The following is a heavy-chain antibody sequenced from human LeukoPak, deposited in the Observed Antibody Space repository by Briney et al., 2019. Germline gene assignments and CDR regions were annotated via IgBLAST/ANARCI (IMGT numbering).Heavy chain of an antibody. D-gene: IGHD3-3*01. Sequence: ASVKVSCKASGYTFTSYGISWVRQAPGQGLEWMGWISAYNGNTNYAQKLQGRVTMTTDTSTSTAYVELRSLRSDDTAVYYCARDYVGVVIMDYWGQGTLVTVSS. V-gene: IGHV1-18*01. CDR2: ISAYNGNT. CDR1: GYTFTSYG. CDR3: ARDYVGVVIMDY. J-gene: IGHJ4*02.